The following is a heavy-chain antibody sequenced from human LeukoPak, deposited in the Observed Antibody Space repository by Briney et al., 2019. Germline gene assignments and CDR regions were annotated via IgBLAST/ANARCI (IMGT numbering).Heavy chain of an antibody. CDR3: ASPGARWPTNDAFDI. D-gene: IGHD4-23*01. Sequence: GASVKVSCKASGGTFSSYAISWVRQAPGQGLEWMGGIIPIFGTANYAQKFQGRVTITADESTSTAYMELSSLRSEDTAVYYCASPGARWPTNDAFDIWGQGTMVTVSS. J-gene: IGHJ3*02. CDR2: IIPIFGTA. CDR1: GGTFSSYA. V-gene: IGHV1-69*13.